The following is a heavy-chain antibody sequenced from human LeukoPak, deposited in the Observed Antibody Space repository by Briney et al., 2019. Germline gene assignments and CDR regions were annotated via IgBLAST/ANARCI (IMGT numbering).Heavy chain of an antibody. V-gene: IGHV1-46*01. D-gene: IGHD3-10*01. CDR3: ARDCNARYGSGSYRNYYYYMDV. J-gene: IGHJ6*03. CDR2: INPSGGST. CDR1: GYTFTSYY. Sequence: ASVKVSCKASGYTFTSYYMHWVRQAPGQGLEWMGIINPSGGSTSYAQKFQGRVTMTRDMSTSTVYMELSSLRSEDTAVYYCARDCNARYGSGSYRNYYYYMDVWGKGTTVTVSS.